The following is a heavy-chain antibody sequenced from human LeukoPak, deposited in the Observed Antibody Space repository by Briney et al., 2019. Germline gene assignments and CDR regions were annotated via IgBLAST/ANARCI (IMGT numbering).Heavy chain of an antibody. CDR3: ARVPWLVPYFDY. CDR1: GFTFSSYS. V-gene: IGHV3-23*01. Sequence: GGSLRLSCAASGFTFSSYSMSWVRQAPGKGLEWVSLISGSGDTTNYADSVKGRFTISRDNAKNSLYLQMNSLRAEDTALYYCARVPWLVPYFDYWGQGTLVTVSS. CDR2: ISGSGDTT. D-gene: IGHD6-19*01. J-gene: IGHJ4*02.